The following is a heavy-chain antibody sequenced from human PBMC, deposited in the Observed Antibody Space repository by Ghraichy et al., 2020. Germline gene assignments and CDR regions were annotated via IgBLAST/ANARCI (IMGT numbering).Heavy chain of an antibody. CDR1: GFTFSSYW. CDR2: INRDGREK. D-gene: IGHD2-15*01. J-gene: IGHJ4*02. CDR3: ARDGGYCEGISCPGDS. Sequence: GGSLRLSCEASGFTFSSYWMSWVRQAPGKGLEWVANINRDGREKYYVDSVKGRFTISRDNARSSLYLQLNSLRAEDTAVYYCARDGGYCEGISCPGDSWGQGTLVTVSS. V-gene: IGHV3-7*03.